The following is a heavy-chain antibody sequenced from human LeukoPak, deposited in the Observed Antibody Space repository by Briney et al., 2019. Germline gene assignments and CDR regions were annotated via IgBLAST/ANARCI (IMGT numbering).Heavy chain of an antibody. CDR3: ARDLSNSGSYPNWFDP. D-gene: IGHD1-26*01. V-gene: IGHV4-38-2*02. J-gene: IGHJ5*02. CDR1: GYSISSGYY. Sequence: SETLSLTCAVSGYSISSGYYWGWIRQPPGKGLEWIGSIYHSGSTYYNPSLKSRVTISVDTSKNQFSLKLSSVTAADTAVYYCARDLSNSGSYPNWFDPWGQGTLVTVYS. CDR2: IYHSGST.